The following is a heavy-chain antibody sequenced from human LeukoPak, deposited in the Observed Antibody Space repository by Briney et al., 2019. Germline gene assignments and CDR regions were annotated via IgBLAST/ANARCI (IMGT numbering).Heavy chain of an antibody. V-gene: IGHV4-34*01. D-gene: IGHD3-3*01. CDR3: ARGGMYYDFWSGYHTYFDY. J-gene: IGHJ4*02. CDR2: INHSGST. Sequence: PSETLSLTCAVYGGSFSGYYWSWIRQPPGKGLEWIGEINHSGSTNYNPALKSRVTISVGTSKNQFSLMLSTGTAADTAVYYYARGGMYYDFWSGYHTYFDYWGQGTLVTVSS. CDR1: GGSFSGYY.